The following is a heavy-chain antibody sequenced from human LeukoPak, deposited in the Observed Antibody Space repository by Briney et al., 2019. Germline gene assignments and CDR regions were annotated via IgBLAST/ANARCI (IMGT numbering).Heavy chain of an antibody. J-gene: IGHJ4*02. V-gene: IGHV1-8*02. CDR1: GYTFTSYD. CDR2: MNPNSGNT. D-gene: IGHD4-17*01. CDR3: WAVGDYLPFDY. Sequence: RASVKVSCKASGYTFTSYDINWVRQATGQGLEWMGWMNPNSGNTGYAQKFQGRVTITRNTSISTAYMELSSLRSEDTAVYYCWAVGDYLPFDYWGQGTLVTVSS.